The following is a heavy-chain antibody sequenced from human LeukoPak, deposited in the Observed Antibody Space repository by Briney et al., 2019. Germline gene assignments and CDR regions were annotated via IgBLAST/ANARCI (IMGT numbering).Heavy chain of an antibody. Sequence: GGSLRLSCAASGFTFTSCWMSWVRQAPGKGPEWVASIKEDGREKYYMDSVKGRFNISRDNAKNSLSLQMNSLRAGDTAVYYCARVFNFYGSGTYYPFDSWGQGALVTVSS. CDR3: ARVFNFYGSGTYYPFDS. CDR2: IKEDGREK. J-gene: IGHJ4*02. D-gene: IGHD3-10*01. CDR1: GFTFTSCW. V-gene: IGHV3-7*04.